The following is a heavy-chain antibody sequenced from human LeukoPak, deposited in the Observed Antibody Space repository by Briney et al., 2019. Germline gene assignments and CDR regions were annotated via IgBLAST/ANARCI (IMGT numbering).Heavy chain of an antibody. CDR1: GYTFINYG. CDR2: ISAYTGST. J-gene: IGHJ3*02. Sequence: ASVKVSCKASGYTFINYGLTWVRQAPGRGFEWMGWISAYTGSTNYAQKLQGRVTMPTDPSTSTAYMDLRSLRSDDTAVYYCARTVGATGAFDIWGQGTMVIASS. V-gene: IGHV1-18*01. D-gene: IGHD1-26*01. CDR3: ARTVGATGAFDI.